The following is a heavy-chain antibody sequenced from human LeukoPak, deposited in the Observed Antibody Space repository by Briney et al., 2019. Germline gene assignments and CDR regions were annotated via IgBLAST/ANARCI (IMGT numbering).Heavy chain of an antibody. CDR1: GFTFSSYA. J-gene: IGHJ4*02. D-gene: IGHD2-15*01. CDR2: ISGSGGST. Sequence: PGGSLRLSCAASGFTFSSYAMSWVRQAPGKGLEWVSAISGSGGSTYYADSVKGRFTISRDNSKNTLYLQMNSLRAEDTAVYYCTKDLWDIVVGYYFDYWGQGTLVTVSS. V-gene: IGHV3-23*01. CDR3: TKDLWDIVVGYYFDY.